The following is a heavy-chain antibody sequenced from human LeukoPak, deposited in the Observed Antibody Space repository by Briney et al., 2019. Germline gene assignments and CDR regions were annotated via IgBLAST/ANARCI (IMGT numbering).Heavy chain of an antibody. Sequence: GGSLRLSCEASGNTFSHYWMHWARQAPGKGLVWVSRTNTDGSSTSYMDSVKGRFTISRDNAKNTIYLQMNSLRAEDTAVYYCVPSDSSGLDWGQGTLVTVSS. J-gene: IGHJ4*02. V-gene: IGHV3-74*01. CDR1: GNTFSHYW. CDR2: TNTDGSST. D-gene: IGHD3-22*01. CDR3: VPSDSSGLD.